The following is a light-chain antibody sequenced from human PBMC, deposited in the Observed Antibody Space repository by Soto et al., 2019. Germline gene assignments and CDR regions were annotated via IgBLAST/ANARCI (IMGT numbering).Light chain of an antibody. CDR1: QSVSSSY. CDR2: GAS. Sequence: EIVLTQSTGTLSLSPGERATLSCRASQSVSSSYLAWYQQKPGQAPRLLIYGASSRATGIPDRFSGSGSGTDFTLTISRLEPEVFAVYYCQQYGSAPAFGQGTKVEIK. J-gene: IGKJ1*01. V-gene: IGKV3-20*01. CDR3: QQYGSAPA.